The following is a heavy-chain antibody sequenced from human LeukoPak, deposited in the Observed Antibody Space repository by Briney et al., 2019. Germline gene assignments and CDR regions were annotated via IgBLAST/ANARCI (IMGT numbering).Heavy chain of an antibody. CDR3: AKIGDAWELHAPPTPTRFDY. V-gene: IGHV3-23*01. Sequence: GGSLRLFYAASGFTFSSHAMSWVRQAPGKGLEWVSALSGSGGSTYYPASVKGRFTISRVNSKSPLYRKMNSVRAEDTAVYCCAKIGDAWELHAPPTPTRFDYWGQGTLVTVSS. J-gene: IGHJ4*02. CDR2: LSGSGGST. CDR1: GFTFSSHA. D-gene: IGHD1-26*01.